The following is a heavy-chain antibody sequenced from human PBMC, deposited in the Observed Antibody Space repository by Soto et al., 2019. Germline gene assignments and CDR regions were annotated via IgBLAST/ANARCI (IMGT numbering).Heavy chain of an antibody. J-gene: IGHJ4*02. CDR3: ARRYGGNFDY. V-gene: IGHV4-59*01. CDR1: GGSISSYY. Sequence: SETLSLTCTVSGGSISSYYWSWIRQPPEKGLGWIGYIYYSGITNYVPFLKSRVTISVDTSKNQFSLKLSSVYSADTAVYYCARRYGGNFDYWGQGTLVTVSS. D-gene: IGHD3-16*01. CDR2: IYYSGIT.